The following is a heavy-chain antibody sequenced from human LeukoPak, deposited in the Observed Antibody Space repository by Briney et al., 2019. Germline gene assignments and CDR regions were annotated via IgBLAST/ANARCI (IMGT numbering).Heavy chain of an antibody. Sequence: PSETLSLTCTVSGGSISSYYWSWIRQPPGKGLEWIGYIYYSGSTNYNPSLKSRVTISVDTPKNQFSLKLSSVTAADTAVYYCARGYPFDSYYYYYYGMDVWGQGTTVTVSS. V-gene: IGHV4-59*01. CDR2: IYYSGST. CDR1: GGSISSYY. J-gene: IGHJ6*02. D-gene: IGHD3-9*01. CDR3: ARGYPFDSYYYYYYGMDV.